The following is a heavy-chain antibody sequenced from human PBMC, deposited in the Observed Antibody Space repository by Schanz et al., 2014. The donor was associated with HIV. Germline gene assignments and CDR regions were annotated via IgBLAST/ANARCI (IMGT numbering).Heavy chain of an antibody. J-gene: IGHJ4*02. V-gene: IGHV1-18*01. CDR3: ARTRGIAVAGFDY. CDR2: ISAYNGNT. D-gene: IGHD6-19*01. Sequence: QVQLVQSGTEVKKPGASVTVSCKASGYTFTNYGISWVRQAPGQGLEWMGWISAYNGNTNYAQKLQGRVTMTTDTSTSTGYMELRSLRSDDTAVYYCARTRGIAVAGFDYWGQGTLVTVSS. CDR1: GYTFTNYG.